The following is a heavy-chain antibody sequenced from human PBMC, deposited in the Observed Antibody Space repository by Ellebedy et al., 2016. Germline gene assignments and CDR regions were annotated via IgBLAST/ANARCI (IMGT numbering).Heavy chain of an antibody. CDR1: GFTFSSYA. CDR3: AKVGGEDYGDSFYYYGMDV. D-gene: IGHD4-17*01. V-gene: IGHV3-23*01. Sequence: GGSLRLXXAASGFTFSSYAMSWVRQAPGKGLEWVSAISGSGGSTYYADSVKGRFTISRDNSKNTLYLQMNSLRAEDTAVYYCAKVGGEDYGDSFYYYGMDVWGQGTTVTVSS. CDR2: ISGSGGST. J-gene: IGHJ6*02.